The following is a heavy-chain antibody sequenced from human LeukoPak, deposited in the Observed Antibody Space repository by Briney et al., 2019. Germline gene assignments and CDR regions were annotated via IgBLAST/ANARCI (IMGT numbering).Heavy chain of an antibody. CDR2: ISYDGRNI. J-gene: IGHJ4*02. CDR3: ARDTYSSSSGSVDY. Sequence: GGSLRLSCAASGFTFNNYGMHWVRQAPGEGLEWVAVISYDGRNIHYPDSVKGRFTISRDNSKNTLYLQMNSLRAEDTAVYYCARDTYSSSSGSVDYWGQGTLVTVSS. D-gene: IGHD6-6*01. CDR1: GFTFNNYG. V-gene: IGHV3-30*03.